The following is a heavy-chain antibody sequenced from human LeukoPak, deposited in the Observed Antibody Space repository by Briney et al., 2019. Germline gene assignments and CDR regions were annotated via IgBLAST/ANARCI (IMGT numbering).Heavy chain of an antibody. D-gene: IGHD6-13*01. V-gene: IGHV4-59*11. CDR1: GGSIHSHY. CDR3: ARRLRKRVAAAGYFDY. Sequence: PSETLSLTCTVSGGSIHSHYWSWIRQPPGKGLEWIGYIYDSGTINYNASLKSRATIAVETSKNQFSLKLNSVTAADTAVYYCARRLRKRVAAAGYFDYWGQGTLVTVSS. CDR2: IYDSGTI. J-gene: IGHJ4*02.